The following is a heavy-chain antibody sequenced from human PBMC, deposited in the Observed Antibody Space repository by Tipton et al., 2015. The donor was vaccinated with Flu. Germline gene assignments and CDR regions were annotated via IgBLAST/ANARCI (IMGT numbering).Heavy chain of an antibody. Sequence: QVQLVQSGGEVKKPGASVKVSCRASGYNFTNYGITWVRQAPGQGLEWMGWINPYNGHTNYAQNFQGRVTMTTDTSTSTIYVELRSLRSDDTAVYYWASGLMPTSSDYWGQGTLVTVSS. CDR3: ASGLMPTSSDY. CDR2: INPYNGHT. V-gene: IGHV1-18*01. J-gene: IGHJ4*02. D-gene: IGHD1-1*01. CDR1: GYNFTNYG.